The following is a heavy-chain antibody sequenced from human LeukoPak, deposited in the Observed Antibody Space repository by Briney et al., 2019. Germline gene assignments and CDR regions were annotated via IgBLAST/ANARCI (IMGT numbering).Heavy chain of an antibody. V-gene: IGHV3-48*03. D-gene: IGHD3-16*02. J-gene: IGHJ4*02. CDR2: ISSSGSTI. Sequence: GGSLRLSCTASGFTFSSYAMNWVRQAPGKGLEWVSYISSSGSTIYYADSVKGRFTISRDNAKNSLYLQMNSLRAEDTAVYYCARGIPMITFGGVIAQPYFDYWGQGTLVTVSS. CDR1: GFTFSSYA. CDR3: ARGIPMITFGGVIAQPYFDY.